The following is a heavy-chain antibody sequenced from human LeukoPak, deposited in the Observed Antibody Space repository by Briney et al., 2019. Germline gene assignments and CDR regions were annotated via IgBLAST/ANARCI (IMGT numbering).Heavy chain of an antibody. Sequence: PSETLSLTCTVSGGSISSYYWSWIRQPAGKGLEWIGRIYTSGSTNYNPSLKSRVTMSVDTSKNQFSLKLSSVTAADTAVYYCARVLIWFGQLQNWFDPWGPGTLVTVSS. CDR1: GGSISSYY. D-gene: IGHD3-10*01. V-gene: IGHV4-4*07. CDR3: ARVLIWFGQLQNWFDP. CDR2: IYTSGST. J-gene: IGHJ5*02.